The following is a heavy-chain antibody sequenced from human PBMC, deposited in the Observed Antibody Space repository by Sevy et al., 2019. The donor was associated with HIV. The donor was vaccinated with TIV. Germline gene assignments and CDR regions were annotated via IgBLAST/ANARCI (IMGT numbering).Heavy chain of an antibody. CDR2: ISGHDGET. V-gene: IGHV1-18*01. D-gene: IGHD4-17*01. CDR1: GCRFTNFG. CDR3: ARGVDSYGAYYYYMDV. Sequence: ASVKVSCKASGCRFTNFGLSWVRQAPGQGLEWMGWISGHDGETNYAQRFQGRVTLTTDTSTRTAYMELRSLRSDDTATYYCARGVDSYGAYYYYMDVWGSGTTVTVSS. J-gene: IGHJ6*03.